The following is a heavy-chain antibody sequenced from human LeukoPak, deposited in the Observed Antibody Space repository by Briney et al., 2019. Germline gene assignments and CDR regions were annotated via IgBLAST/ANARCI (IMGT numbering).Heavy chain of an antibody. CDR2: ISVRSNYI. Sequence: GGSLRLSCVASGYTFSSYSINWVRQAPGKGLEWVSSISVRSNYIYYADSVRGRFSITRDDARDSLYLQMNSLRAEDTAVYYCVRLRRNSDTSGFYYYYDFWGQGTLVTVSS. J-gene: IGHJ4*02. CDR3: VRLRRNSDTSGFYYYYDF. D-gene: IGHD3-22*01. CDR1: GYTFSSYS. V-gene: IGHV3-21*01.